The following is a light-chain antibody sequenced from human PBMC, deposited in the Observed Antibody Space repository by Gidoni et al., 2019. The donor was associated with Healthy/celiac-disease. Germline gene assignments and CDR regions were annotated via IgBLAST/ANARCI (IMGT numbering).Light chain of an antibody. J-gene: IGLJ2*01. Sequence: SYELTQPPSVSVSPGQTASITCSGDTLGNKYASWYQQKPGQSPVMVIYEDSKRPSGIPERFSGSNSENTATLTISGTQAMDEADYYCQAWDSSTVVFGGGTKLTVL. V-gene: IGLV3-1*01. CDR2: EDS. CDR3: QAWDSSTVV. CDR1: TLGNKY.